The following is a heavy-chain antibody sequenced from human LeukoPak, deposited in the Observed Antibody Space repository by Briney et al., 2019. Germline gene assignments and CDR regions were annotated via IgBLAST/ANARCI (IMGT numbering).Heavy chain of an antibody. V-gene: IGHV3-21*01. CDR1: GFTFSSYS. CDR2: ISSRSTYI. D-gene: IGHD4-17*01. CDR3: ARVDGELPYY. Sequence: KSGGSLRLSCAASGFTFSSYSMNWVRQAPGKGLEWVSTISSRSTYIYYADSVKGRFTISRDNAKNTLYLQMNSLRAEDTAVYYCARVDGELPYYWGQGTLVTVSS. J-gene: IGHJ4*02.